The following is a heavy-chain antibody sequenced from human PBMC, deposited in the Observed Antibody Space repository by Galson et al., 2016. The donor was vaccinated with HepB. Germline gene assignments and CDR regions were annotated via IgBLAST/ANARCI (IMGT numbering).Heavy chain of an antibody. V-gene: IGHV3-74*01. CDR3: VSPLHNDGNSGMAFDV. CDR2: ISGDVSLT. Sequence: SLRLSCADSRFTFSRYWMHWVRQVPGKGPVWVSVISGDVSLTRYADSVRGRFTISRDNSHNILYLHMNSLRADDTAVYYCVSPLHNDGNSGMAFDVWGQGTMVTVSS. D-gene: IGHD4-23*01. J-gene: IGHJ3*01. CDR1: RFTFSRYW.